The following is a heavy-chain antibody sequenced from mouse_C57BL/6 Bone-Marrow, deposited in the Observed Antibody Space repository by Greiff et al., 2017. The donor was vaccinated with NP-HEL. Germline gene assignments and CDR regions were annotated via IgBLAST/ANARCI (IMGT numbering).Heavy chain of an antibody. Sequence: EVKLVESEGGLVQPGSSMKLSCTASGFTFSDYYMAWVRQVPEKGLEWVANINYDGSSTYYLDSLKSRFIISRDNAKNILYLQMSSLKSEDTATYYCARGPYYYGSGVYYYAMDYWGQGTSVTVSS. CDR3: ARGPYYYGSGVYYYAMDY. J-gene: IGHJ4*01. V-gene: IGHV5-16*01. CDR2: INYDGSST. D-gene: IGHD1-1*01. CDR1: GFTFSDYY.